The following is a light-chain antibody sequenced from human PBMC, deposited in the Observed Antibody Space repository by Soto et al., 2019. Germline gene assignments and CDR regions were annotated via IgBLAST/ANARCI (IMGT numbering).Light chain of an antibody. J-gene: IGKJ4*01. CDR2: GIS. V-gene: IGKV3-15*01. Sequence: EMVMTQSPAILSVSPGESATLSCRACQSVNSNYLAWYQQHPGQPPRLLIYGISTRATGIPARFSGSGSGTEFSLTISSLQSEDFAVYYCQQYSNWPLTFGGGTKVDIK. CDR3: QQYSNWPLT. CDR1: QSVNSN.